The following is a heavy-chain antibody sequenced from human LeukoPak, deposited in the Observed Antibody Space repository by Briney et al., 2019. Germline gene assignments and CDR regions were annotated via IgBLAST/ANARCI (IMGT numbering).Heavy chain of an antibody. CDR1: GFTFSSYA. CDR3: AKDRTVGASYWYFDL. J-gene: IGHJ2*01. D-gene: IGHD1-26*01. Sequence: GGSLRLSCAASGFTFSSYAMSWVRQAPGKGLEWVSAISGSGGSTYYADSVKGRFTISRDSSKNTLFLQMNTLRAEDTAIYYCAKDRTVGASYWYFDLWGRGTLVTVSS. V-gene: IGHV3-23*01. CDR2: ISGSGGST.